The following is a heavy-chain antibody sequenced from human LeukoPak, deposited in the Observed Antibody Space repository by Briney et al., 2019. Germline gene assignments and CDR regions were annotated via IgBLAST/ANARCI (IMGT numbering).Heavy chain of an antibody. Sequence: ASVKVSCKASGYTFTGYYMHWVRQAPGQGLEWMGWINPNSDGTNYAQKFQGRVTMTRDTSISTAYMELSRLRSDDTAVYYCASGYSSGWTRIDYWGQGTLVTVSS. CDR3: ASGYSSGWTRIDY. J-gene: IGHJ4*02. D-gene: IGHD6-19*01. CDR1: GYTFTGYY. CDR2: INPNSDGT. V-gene: IGHV1-2*02.